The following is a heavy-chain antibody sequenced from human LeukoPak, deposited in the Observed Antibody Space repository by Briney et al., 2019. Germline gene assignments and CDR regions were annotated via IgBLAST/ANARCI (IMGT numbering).Heavy chain of an antibody. CDR1: GGSFSGYY. Sequence: ASETLSLTCAVYGGSFSGYYWSWIRQPPGKGLEWIGEINHSGSTNYNPSLKSRVTISVDTSKNQFSLKLSAVTAADTAVYYCAREGAAMAPYWYFDLWGRGTLVTVSS. D-gene: IGHD5-18*01. CDR2: INHSGST. J-gene: IGHJ2*01. CDR3: AREGAAMAPYWYFDL. V-gene: IGHV4-34*01.